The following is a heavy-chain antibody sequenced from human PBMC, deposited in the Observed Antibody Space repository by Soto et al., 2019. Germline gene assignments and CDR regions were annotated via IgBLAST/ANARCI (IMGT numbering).Heavy chain of an antibody. J-gene: IGHJ6*02. Sequence: SETLSLTCSVSGASIRSYYWHWIRQPPGKGLEWIGYVYTSDYTRYSSSLKSRVTISVDTSKSQFYLRLNSVTAADTAVYYCARSPGLLVDCCYYSCMVVWCQGTTVSVSS. CDR3: ARSPGLLVDCCYYSCMVV. CDR1: GASIRSYY. CDR2: VYTSDYT. D-gene: IGHD2-21*01. V-gene: IGHV4-59*03.